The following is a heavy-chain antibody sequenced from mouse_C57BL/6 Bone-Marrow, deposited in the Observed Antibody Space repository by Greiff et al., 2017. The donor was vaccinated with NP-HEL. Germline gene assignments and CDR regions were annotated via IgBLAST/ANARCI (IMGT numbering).Heavy chain of an antibody. D-gene: IGHD2-4*01. J-gene: IGHJ2*01. Sequence: DVMLVESGGGLVKPGGSLKLSCAASGFTFSDYGMHWVRQAPEKGLEWVAYISSGSSTIYYADTVKGRFTISRDNAKNTLFLQMTSLRSEDTAMYYCARGITTDFDYWGQGTTLTVSS. CDR1: GFTFSDYG. V-gene: IGHV5-17*01. CDR3: ARGITTDFDY. CDR2: ISSGSSTI.